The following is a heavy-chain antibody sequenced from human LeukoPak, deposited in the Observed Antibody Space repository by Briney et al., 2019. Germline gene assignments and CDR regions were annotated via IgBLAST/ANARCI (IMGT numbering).Heavy chain of an antibody. D-gene: IGHD2-15*01. V-gene: IGHV4-31*03. CDR2: IYYSGST. Sequence: SETLSLTCTVSGGSISSGGYYWSCIRQHPGKGLEWIGYIYYSGSTYYNPSLKSRVTISVDTSKNQFSLKLSSVTAADTAVYYCARRYCSGGRCYSWFDPWGQGTLVTVSS. CDR1: GGSISSGGYY. CDR3: ARRYCSGGRCYSWFDP. J-gene: IGHJ5*02.